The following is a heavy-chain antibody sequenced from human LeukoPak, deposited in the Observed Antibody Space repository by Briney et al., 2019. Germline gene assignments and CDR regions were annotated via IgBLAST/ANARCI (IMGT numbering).Heavy chain of an antibody. CDR3: ARATGYSYGLSPGAFDI. V-gene: IGHV4-61*01. CDR1: GGSVSSGSYY. J-gene: IGHJ3*02. CDR2: IYYSGST. D-gene: IGHD5-18*01. Sequence: PSETLSLTCTASGGSVSSGSYYWSWIRQPPGKGLEWIGYIYYSGSTNYNPSLKSRVTISVDTSKNQFSLKLSSVTAADTAVYYCARATGYSYGLSPGAFDIWGQGTMVTVSS.